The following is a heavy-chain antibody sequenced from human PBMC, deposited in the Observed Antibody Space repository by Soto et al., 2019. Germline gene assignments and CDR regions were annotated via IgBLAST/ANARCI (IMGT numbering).Heavy chain of an antibody. D-gene: IGHD3-22*01. CDR1: GFTFGNYW. CDR2: IRSEANGGTT. Sequence: GGSLRLSCAASGFTFGNYWMHWVRQAPGKGLVWVGVIRSEANGGTTDYAASVKGRITISRDDSKSIAYMEINSLQTEDTAVYYCTRYYYESSGYYAYWGQGALVTVSS. V-gene: IGHV3-49*04. CDR3: TRYYYESSGYYAY. J-gene: IGHJ4*02.